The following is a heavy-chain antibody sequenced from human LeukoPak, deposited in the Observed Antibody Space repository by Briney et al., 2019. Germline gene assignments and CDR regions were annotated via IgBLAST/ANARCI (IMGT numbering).Heavy chain of an antibody. CDR2: VSDDGGNT. CDR1: EFTFTGYA. CDR3: ARVPYVSGTFDY. J-gene: IGHJ4*02. V-gene: IGHV3-23*01. D-gene: IGHD3-10*01. Sequence: PGGSLRLSCAVSEFTFTGYAMSWVRQAPGKGLEWVSTVSDDGGNTYHADSVKGRFTISRDNPKNTVYLQMNSLRTEDTAVYYCARVPYVSGTFDYWGQGTLVTVSS.